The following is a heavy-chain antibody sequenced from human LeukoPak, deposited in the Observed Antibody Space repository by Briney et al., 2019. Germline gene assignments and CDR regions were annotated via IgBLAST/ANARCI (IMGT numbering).Heavy chain of an antibody. CDR1: GDSVTGYY. D-gene: IGHD4-17*01. CDR2: IYYTGIT. J-gene: IGHJ6*03. V-gene: IGHV4-59*02. CDR3: ARAYGGHYGDYGRYYYYYYMDV. Sequence: SETLSLTCTVSGDSVTGYYWSWVRQSPEKGLESIGFIYYTGITYYNPSLKSRVTISIHTSQNQFSLRLTSVTAADTAVYYCARAYGGHYGDYGRYYYYYYMDVWGKGTTVTVSS.